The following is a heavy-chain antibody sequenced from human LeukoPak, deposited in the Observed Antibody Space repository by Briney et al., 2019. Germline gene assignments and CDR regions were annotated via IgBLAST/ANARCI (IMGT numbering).Heavy chain of an antibody. CDR1: GYTFTGYY. V-gene: IGHV1-2*02. D-gene: IGHD6-13*01. J-gene: IGHJ6*02. Sequence: ASVTVSCKASGYTFTGYYMHWVRQAPGQGLEWMGWINPNSGGTNYAQKFQGRVTMTRDTSISTAYMELSRLRSDDTAVYYCARSVGDDLGYSSSWSWYYGMDVWARGTTVTVSS. CDR2: INPNSGGT. CDR3: ARSVGDDLGYSSSWSWYYGMDV.